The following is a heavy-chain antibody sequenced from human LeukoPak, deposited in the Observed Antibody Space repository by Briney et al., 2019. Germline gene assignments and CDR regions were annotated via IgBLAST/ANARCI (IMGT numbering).Heavy chain of an antibody. CDR2: IIPIFGTA. CDR1: GGTFSSSA. CDR3: AGSVVAAAIEDNWFDP. J-gene: IGHJ5*02. V-gene: IGHV1-69*05. D-gene: IGHD2-2*02. Sequence: SVKVSCKASGGTFSSSAISWVRQAPGQGLEWMGGIIPIFGTANYAQKFQGRVTITTDESTSTAYMELSSLRSEDTAVYYCAGSVVAAAIEDNWFDPWGQGTLVTVSS.